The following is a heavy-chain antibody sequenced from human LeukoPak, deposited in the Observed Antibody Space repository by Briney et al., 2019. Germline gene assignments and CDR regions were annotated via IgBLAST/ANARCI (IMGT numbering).Heavy chain of an antibody. CDR2: INHSGSI. Sequence: PSETLSLTCAVYGGSFSGYYWSWIRQPPGKGLEWIGEINHSGSINYNPSLKSRVTISVGTSKNQFSLKLSSVTAADTAVYYCARGSRDTLWSGYYYYYYGMDVWGQGTTVTVSS. J-gene: IGHJ6*02. D-gene: IGHD3-3*01. CDR3: ARGSRDTLWSGYYYYYYGMDV. CDR1: GGSFSGYY. V-gene: IGHV4-34*01.